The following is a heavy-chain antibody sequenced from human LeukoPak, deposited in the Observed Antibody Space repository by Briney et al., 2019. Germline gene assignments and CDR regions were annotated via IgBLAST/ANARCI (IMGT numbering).Heavy chain of an antibody. Sequence: SGGSLRLSCAASGFTFSSYAMSWVRQAQGGGLEWGSAISGSGDTTYHADSVKGRFTISRDNSENRLSLQMDSLRAEDTAVYFCAKDTTAWWYHRAYMDVWGKGTTVTVSS. CDR3: AKDTTAWWYHRAYMDV. J-gene: IGHJ6*03. V-gene: IGHV3-23*01. CDR2: ISGSGDTT. D-gene: IGHD2-15*01. CDR1: GFTFSSYA.